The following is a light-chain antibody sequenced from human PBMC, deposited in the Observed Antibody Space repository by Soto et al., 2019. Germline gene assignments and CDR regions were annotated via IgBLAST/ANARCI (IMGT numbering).Light chain of an antibody. CDR3: QQRSNWPPA. V-gene: IGKV3-11*01. CDR2: DAS. Sequence: EIVLTQSPATLSLSPGERATLSCRASQSVSSYLAWYQQKPGQAPRLLIYDASNRATGIPARVSGSGSGTDFTLTISSLEPADFAVYYCQQRSNWPPAFGQGTRLEIK. CDR1: QSVSSY. J-gene: IGKJ5*01.